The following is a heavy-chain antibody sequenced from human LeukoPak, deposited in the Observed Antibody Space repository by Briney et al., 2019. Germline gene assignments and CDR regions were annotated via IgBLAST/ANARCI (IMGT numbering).Heavy chain of an antibody. V-gene: IGHV1-18*01. CDR2: ISAYNGNT. CDR3: ARDGMITFGGVIALDY. D-gene: IGHD3-16*02. CDR1: GYTFTSYG. Sequence: ASVKVSCKASGYTFTSYGISWVRQAPGQGLEWMGWISAYNGNTNYAQKLQGRVTMTTDTSTSTAYMELRSLRSDDTAVYYCARDGMITFGGVIALDYWGQGPLVTVSS. J-gene: IGHJ4*02.